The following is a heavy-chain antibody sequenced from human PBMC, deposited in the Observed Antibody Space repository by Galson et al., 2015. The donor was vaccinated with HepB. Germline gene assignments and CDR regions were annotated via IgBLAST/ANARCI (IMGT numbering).Heavy chain of an antibody. CDR3: VSAGGYIY. Sequence: SLRLSCAASGFTFSRYGMHWVRQAPGKGLEWVAVIWYDGNNKYYVDSVKGRFTISRDNSKNTLYLQMNSLRAEDTAVYYCVSAGGYIYWGQGTQVTVSS. D-gene: IGHD5-24*01. V-gene: IGHV3-33*08. CDR1: GFTFSRYG. CDR2: IWYDGNNK. J-gene: IGHJ4*02.